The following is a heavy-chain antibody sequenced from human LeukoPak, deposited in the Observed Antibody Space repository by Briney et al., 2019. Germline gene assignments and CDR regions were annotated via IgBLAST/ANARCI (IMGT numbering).Heavy chain of an antibody. D-gene: IGHD6-19*01. CDR1: GFTFSSYA. Sequence: PGGSLRLSCAASGFTFSSYAVSWVRQAPGKGLEWVSGISGSGGSTYYADSVKGRFTISRDNSKNTLYLQMNSLRAEDTAVYYCAIDRSGWPIDYWGQGTLVTVSS. CDR3: AIDRSGWPIDY. J-gene: IGHJ4*02. V-gene: IGHV3-23*01. CDR2: ISGSGGST.